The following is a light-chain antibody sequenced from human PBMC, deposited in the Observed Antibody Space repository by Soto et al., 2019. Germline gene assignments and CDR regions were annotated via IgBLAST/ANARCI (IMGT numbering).Light chain of an antibody. CDR3: AAWDDSLSGVV. CDR2: RNN. V-gene: IGLV1-47*01. J-gene: IGLJ3*02. CDR1: SSNIGSNY. Sequence: QSVLTQPPSASGTPGQRVTISCSGSSSNIGSNYVYWYQQLPGTAPKLLIYRNNQRPSGVPDRFSGSKSGTSASLAISGLRAEEEDNYYCAAWDDSLSGVVFGGGTKVTVL.